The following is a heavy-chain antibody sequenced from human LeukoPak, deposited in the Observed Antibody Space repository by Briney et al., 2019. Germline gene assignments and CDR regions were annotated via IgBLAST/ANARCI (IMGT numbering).Heavy chain of an antibody. Sequence: GGSLRLSCAASGFTVITNDMTWVRQAPGKGLEWVSVLYSDGNTKYEDSVEGRFTISRDNSKNTLYLEMNSLSPDDTAVYYCARGVEPLAANTLAYWGQGTLVTVSS. CDR2: LYSDGNT. J-gene: IGHJ4*02. D-gene: IGHD1-14*01. CDR3: ARGVEPLAANTLAY. V-gene: IGHV3-53*01. CDR1: GFTVITND.